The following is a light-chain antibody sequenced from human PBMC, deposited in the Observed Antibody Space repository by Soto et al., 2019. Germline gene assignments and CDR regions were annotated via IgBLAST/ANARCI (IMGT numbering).Light chain of an antibody. J-gene: IGLJ3*02. CDR2: GNS. CDR3: QSYDSSLSGSV. CDR1: SSYIGAGYD. V-gene: IGLV1-40*01. Sequence: QSVLTQPPSVSGAPGQRVTISCTGTSSYIGAGYDVHWYQQLPGTAPKLLIYGNSNRPSGVPDRFSGSKSGTSVSLAITGLQAEDEADYYCQSYDSSLSGSVFGGGNKLTVL.